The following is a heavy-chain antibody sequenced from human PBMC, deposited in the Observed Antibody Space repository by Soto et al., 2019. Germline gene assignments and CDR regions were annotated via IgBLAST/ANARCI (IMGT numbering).Heavy chain of an antibody. CDR1: GFTFSNYA. J-gene: IGHJ4*02. D-gene: IGHD3-16*02. V-gene: IGHV3-23*01. Sequence: EVQLLESGGGLVQPGGSLRLSCAASGFTFSNYALSWVRQAPGKGLEWVSGISNSDAGTDYADSVRGRFTISRDNSQNTLYLQMSSLRAEDPAIYYCARGYTPEYWGQGTLVTVSS. CDR2: ISNSDAGT. CDR3: ARGYTPEY.